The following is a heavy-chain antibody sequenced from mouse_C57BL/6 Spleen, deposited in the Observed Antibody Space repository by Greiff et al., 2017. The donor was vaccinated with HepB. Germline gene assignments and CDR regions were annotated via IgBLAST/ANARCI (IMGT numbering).Heavy chain of an antibody. CDR2: ISGGGGNT. J-gene: IGHJ4*01. D-gene: IGHD4-1*01. CDR3: SRLTAYYYAMDY. V-gene: IGHV5-9*01. CDR1: GFTFSSYT. Sequence: EVKLVESGGGLVKPGGSLKLSCAASGFTFSSYTMSWVRQTPEKRLEWVATISGGGGNTYYPDSVKGRFTISRDNAKNTLYVQMSSQRSEDTALYYCSRLTAYYYAMDYWGQGTSVTVSS.